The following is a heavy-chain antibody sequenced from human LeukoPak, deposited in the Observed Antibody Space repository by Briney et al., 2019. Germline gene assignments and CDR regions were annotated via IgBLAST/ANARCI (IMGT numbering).Heavy chain of an antibody. Sequence: NSSETLSLTCAVYGGSFSGYYWSWIRQPPGKGLEWIGEINHSGSTNYNPSLKSRVTVSVDTSKNQFSLKLSSVTAADTAVYYCAAYYYDSSGYYPNWGQGTLVTVSS. D-gene: IGHD3-22*01. CDR1: GGSFSGYY. CDR3: AAYYYDSSGYYPN. CDR2: INHSGST. V-gene: IGHV4-34*01. J-gene: IGHJ4*02.